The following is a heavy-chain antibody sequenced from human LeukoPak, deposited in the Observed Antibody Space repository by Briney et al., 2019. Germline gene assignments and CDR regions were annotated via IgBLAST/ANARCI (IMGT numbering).Heavy chain of an antibody. CDR3: VRVGYAYGPVGNWFDP. J-gene: IGHJ5*02. Sequence: SETLSLTCTVSGGSISSSDYYWGWVRQPPGKGLEWIGNIYYSGGSYSSPSLESRVTISSDTSKNQFSVELTSVTAADTAVYYCVRVGYAYGPVGNWFDPWGQGVLVTVSS. D-gene: IGHD5-18*01. CDR2: IYYSGGS. V-gene: IGHV4-39*01. CDR1: GGSISSSDYY.